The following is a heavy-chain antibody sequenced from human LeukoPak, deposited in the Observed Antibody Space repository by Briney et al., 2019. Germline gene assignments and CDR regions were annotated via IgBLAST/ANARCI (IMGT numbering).Heavy chain of an antibody. CDR3: ATLTGPYSGSYYGSFDY. D-gene: IGHD1-26*01. CDR1: GYTFTSYY. CDR2: INPSGGNT. Sequence: ASVKVSCKASGYTFTSYYMHWVRHAPRQGIEWMGIINPSGGNTIYAQKFQGRVTMTRDTSTSTVYMELNSLRSEDTAVYYCATLTGPYSGSYYGSFDYWGQGTLVTVSS. V-gene: IGHV1-46*01. J-gene: IGHJ4*02.